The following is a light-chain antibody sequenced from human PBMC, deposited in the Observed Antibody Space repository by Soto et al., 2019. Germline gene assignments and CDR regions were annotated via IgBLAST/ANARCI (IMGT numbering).Light chain of an antibody. CDR1: QGINTI. V-gene: IGKV3-15*01. J-gene: IGKJ5*01. Sequence: EIVFTQSPCTLSLSPGERATLSCRAGQGINTIFAWYQQKPGQSPRLLIYDVSIRATGVPARFSGSGSETDFTLTISGLQSEDSAVYFCQQYDNWPFSFGQGTRLEIK. CDR3: QQYDNWPFS. CDR2: DVS.